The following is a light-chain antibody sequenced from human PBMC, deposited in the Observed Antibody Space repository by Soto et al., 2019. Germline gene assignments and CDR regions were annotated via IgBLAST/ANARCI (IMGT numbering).Light chain of an antibody. V-gene: IGKV3-20*01. Sequence: EIVLTQSPGTLSLSPGERATLSCRASQSVSSSYLAWYQQKPGQAPRLLIYDTSSRATGIPDRFSGSGSGTYFTIAISRLEPEDFAVYYWQQCGSSSSFGQGTKVELK. J-gene: IGKJ1*01. CDR3: QQCGSSSS. CDR1: QSVSSSY. CDR2: DTS.